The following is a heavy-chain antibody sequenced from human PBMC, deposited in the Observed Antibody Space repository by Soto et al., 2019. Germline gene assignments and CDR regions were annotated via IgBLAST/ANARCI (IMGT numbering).Heavy chain of an antibody. V-gene: IGHV1-46*01. D-gene: IGHD1-26*01. CDR2: INPSGGST. Sequence: QVQLVQSGAEVKKPGASVTVSCKTSGYTFSTYYIYWVRQAPGQGLEWVAVINPSGGSTVYAQKFQGRVTVTGDTSTCTVYMELSSLMSEETAVYFCARIPVGLNGDQWGQVTLVTVSS. CDR3: ARIPVGLNGDQ. CDR1: GYTFSTYY. J-gene: IGHJ5*02.